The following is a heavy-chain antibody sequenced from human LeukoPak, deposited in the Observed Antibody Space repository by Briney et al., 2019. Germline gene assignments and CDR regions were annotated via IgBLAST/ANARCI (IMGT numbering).Heavy chain of an antibody. V-gene: IGHV1-2*02. CDR3: ARDERYDSSGYPFDY. Sequence: PMASVKVSCKASGYIFTAHYIHWVRQAPGQGLEWMGWINPNSGGTNYAQKFQGRVTMTRDTSISTAYMELSRLRSDDTAVYYCARDERYDSSGYPFDYWGQGTLVTVSS. CDR2: INPNSGGT. CDR1: GYIFTAHY. D-gene: IGHD3-22*01. J-gene: IGHJ4*02.